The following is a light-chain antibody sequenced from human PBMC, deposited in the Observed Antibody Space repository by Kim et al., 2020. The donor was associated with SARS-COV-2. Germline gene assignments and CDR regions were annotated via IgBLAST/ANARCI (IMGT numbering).Light chain of an antibody. CDR2: GKN. CDR3: NSRDSSDDQVI. J-gene: IGLJ2*01. Sequence: ALGQTVRITCQGDSLRNYYASWSQQKPGQAPVLVIYGKNKRPSGIPDRFSGSTSGSTASLTITGAQAEDEADYYCNSRDSSDDQVIFGGGTKVTVL. CDR1: SLRNYY. V-gene: IGLV3-19*01.